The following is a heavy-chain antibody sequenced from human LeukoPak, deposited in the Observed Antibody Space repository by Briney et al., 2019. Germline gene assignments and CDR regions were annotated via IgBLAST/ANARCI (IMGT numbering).Heavy chain of an antibody. CDR3: ARTASSSGYSSSWLYYFDY. Sequence: SETLSLTCTVSGGSISSYYWNWIRQPPGKGLEWIGYIYYSGSTNYNPSLKSQVTISVDTSKNQFSLKLSSVTAADTAVYYCARTASSSGYSSSWLYYFDYWGQGTLITVSS. CDR2: IYYSGST. D-gene: IGHD6-13*01. J-gene: IGHJ4*02. CDR1: GGSISSYY. V-gene: IGHV4-59*01.